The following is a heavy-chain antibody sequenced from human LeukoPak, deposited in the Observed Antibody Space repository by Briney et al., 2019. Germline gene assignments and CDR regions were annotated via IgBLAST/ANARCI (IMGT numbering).Heavy chain of an antibody. CDR2: IIPIFGTA. CDR3: AREDSSGYYLRDY. D-gene: IGHD3-22*01. CDR1: GGTFSSYA. Sequence: SVKVSCKASGGTFSSYAISWVRQAPGQGLEWGGRIIPIFGTANYAQKFQGRVTITTDESTSTAYMELSSLGSEDTAVYYCAREDSSGYYLRDYWGQGTLVTVSS. V-gene: IGHV1-69*05. J-gene: IGHJ4*02.